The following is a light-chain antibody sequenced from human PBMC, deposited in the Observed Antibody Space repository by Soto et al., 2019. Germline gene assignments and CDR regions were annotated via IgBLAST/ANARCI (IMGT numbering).Light chain of an antibody. V-gene: IGLV2-14*01. Sequence: QSALTQPASVSGSPGQSITIPCTGTNNDVGGHMYVSWYQHQAGKVPKLIIYEIDNRPSGVSDRFSGSKSGNTASLTISGLQAEDEAAYYCSAYRRGIIVFGGGTKVTVL. CDR1: NNDVGGHMY. CDR2: EID. CDR3: SAYRRGIIV. J-gene: IGLJ2*01.